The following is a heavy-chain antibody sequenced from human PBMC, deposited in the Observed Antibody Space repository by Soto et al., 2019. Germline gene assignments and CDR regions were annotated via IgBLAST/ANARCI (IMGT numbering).Heavy chain of an antibody. CDR1: GFTFSSYW. Sequence: EVQLVESGGGLVQPGGSLRLSCAASGFTFSSYWMSWVRQAPGKGLEWVANIKQDGSEKYYVDSVKGRFAISRDNAKNSLYLQMNSLRAEDTAVYYCARDGSWDLGWFDPWGQGTLVTVSS. V-gene: IGHV3-7*01. CDR2: IKQDGSEK. CDR3: ARDGSWDLGWFDP. D-gene: IGHD1-26*01. J-gene: IGHJ5*02.